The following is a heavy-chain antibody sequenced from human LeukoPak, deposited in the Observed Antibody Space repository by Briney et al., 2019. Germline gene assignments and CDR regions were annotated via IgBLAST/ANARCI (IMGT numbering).Heavy chain of an antibody. D-gene: IGHD3-3*01. CDR3: ARAYDFWSGYYFDY. J-gene: IGHJ4*02. CDR1: GGSISSYY. Sequence: SETLSLTCTVSGGSISSYYWSWIRQPPGKGLEWIGYIYYGGSTNNNPSLKSRVTISVDTSKNQFSLKLSSVTAADTAVYYCARAYDFWSGYYFDYWGQGTLVTVSS. CDR2: IYYGGST. V-gene: IGHV4-59*01.